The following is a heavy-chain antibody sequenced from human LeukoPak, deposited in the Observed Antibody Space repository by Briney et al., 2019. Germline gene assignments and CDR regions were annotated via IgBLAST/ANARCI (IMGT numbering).Heavy chain of an antibody. D-gene: IGHD6-6*01. J-gene: IGHJ4*02. CDR3: ARDQSFQQLAQDY. V-gene: IGHV3-33*01. Sequence: GGSLRLSCAASGFTFSSYGMHWVRQAPGKGLEWVAVIWYDGSNKYYADSVKGRFTISRDNSKNTLYLQMSSLRAEDTAVYYCARDQSFQQLAQDYWGQGTLVTVSS. CDR2: IWYDGSNK. CDR1: GFTFSSYG.